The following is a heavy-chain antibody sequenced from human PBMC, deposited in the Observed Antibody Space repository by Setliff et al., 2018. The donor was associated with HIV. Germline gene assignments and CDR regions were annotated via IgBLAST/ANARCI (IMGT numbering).Heavy chain of an antibody. J-gene: IGHJ5*01. CDR3: ARDRWYNSAKHLDVRSQGPHLHVGCARGCVCGHGDSALELLCIVCVTVVSADPSHPLKPLS. V-gene: IGHV3-33*01. CDR2: IWYDGSKK. Sequence: GGSLRLSCAASGFTFSSYGMHWVRQAPGKGLEWVADIWYDGSKKYYADSVKGRFTISKDNSKNTLYLQMNSLRAEDTAVYYCARDRWYNSAKHLDVRSQGPHLHVGCARGCVCGHGDSALELLCIVCVTVVSADPSHPLKPLSWG. CDR1: GFTFSSYG. D-gene: IGHD6-19*01.